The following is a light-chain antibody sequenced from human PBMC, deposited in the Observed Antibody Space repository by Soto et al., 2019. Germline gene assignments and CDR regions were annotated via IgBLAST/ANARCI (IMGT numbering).Light chain of an antibody. J-gene: IGKJ4*01. CDR3: QQRSNWGLT. CDR2: DAS. CDR1: QSVSSSY. V-gene: IGKV3D-11*02. Sequence: EIVLTQSPGTLSLSPGERATLSCRASQSVSSSYLAWYQQKPGQAPRLLIYDASNRATGIPARFSGSGPGTDFTLTISSLEPEDFAVYYCQQRSNWGLTFGGGTKVEIK.